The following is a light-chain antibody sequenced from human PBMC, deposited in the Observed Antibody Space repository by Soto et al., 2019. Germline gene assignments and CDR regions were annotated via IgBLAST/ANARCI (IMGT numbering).Light chain of an antibody. CDR1: SSDIGAYNY. CDR3: CSYTTSNTRV. CDR2: DVS. Sequence: QSALTQPASVSGSPGQSITFSCTGTSSDIGAYNYVSWYQHHPGRAHKLMIFDVSIRPSGVSNRFSGSKSGNTASLTISWLQAEDEADYYCCSYTTSNTRVFGTGTKVTVL. V-gene: IGLV2-14*03. J-gene: IGLJ1*01.